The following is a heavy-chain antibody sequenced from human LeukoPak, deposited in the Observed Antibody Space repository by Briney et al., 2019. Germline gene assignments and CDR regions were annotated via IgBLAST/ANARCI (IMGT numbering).Heavy chain of an antibody. D-gene: IGHD2-2*01. CDR3: ARSGQLLSPLHSIY. J-gene: IGHJ4*02. V-gene: IGHV3-66*02. CDR2: IYSGGST. CDR1: GFTVSSNY. Sequence: PGGSMRLSCAASGFTVSSNYMSWVRQAPGKGLEWVSVIYSGGSTYFADSVKGRFTSSRDNSKNTLYLQMNSLRAEDTAVYYCARSGQLLSPLHSIYWGQGTLVTVSS.